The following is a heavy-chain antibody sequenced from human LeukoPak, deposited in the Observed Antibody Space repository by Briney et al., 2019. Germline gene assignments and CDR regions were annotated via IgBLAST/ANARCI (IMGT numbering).Heavy chain of an antibody. CDR2: INHSGST. D-gene: IGHD2-2*01. CDR3: ARIVVPAGGWFDP. CDR1: GGSISSSSYY. Sequence: SETLSLTCTVSGGSISSSSYYWGWIRQPPGKGLEWIGEINHSGSTNYNPSLKSRVTISVDTSKNQFSLKLSSVTAADTAVYYCARIVVPAGGWFDPWGQGTLVTVSS. J-gene: IGHJ5*02. V-gene: IGHV4-39*07.